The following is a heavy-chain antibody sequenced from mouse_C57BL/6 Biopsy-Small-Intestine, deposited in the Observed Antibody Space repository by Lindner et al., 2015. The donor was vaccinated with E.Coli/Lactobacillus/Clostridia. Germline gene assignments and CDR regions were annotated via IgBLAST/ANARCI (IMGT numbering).Heavy chain of an antibody. CDR3: ARHSIYFGSSSFDY. CDR1: GYTFTTFW. J-gene: IGHJ2*01. CDR2: INPASGYS. V-gene: IGHV1-7*01. Sequence: VQLQESGTELAKPGASVKLSCKASGYTFTTFWMHWIKQRPGQGLEWIGFINPASGYSVYNQKFKDRATLTADKSSTTAHVQLSSLTYEDSAVYYCARHSIYFGSSSFDYWGQGTTLTVSS. D-gene: IGHD1-1*01.